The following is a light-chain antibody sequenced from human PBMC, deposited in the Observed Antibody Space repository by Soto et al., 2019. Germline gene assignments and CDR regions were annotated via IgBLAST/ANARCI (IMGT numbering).Light chain of an antibody. CDR3: QQRHMWPIT. J-gene: IGKJ5*01. CDR1: QSIGSW. V-gene: IGKV1-5*01. Sequence: DIQMTQSPSTLSASVGDRVTITCRASQSIGSWLAWYQQKPGKAPKLLIYDASHLESGVPSRFSGSGSGTEFTLTISSLEPEDSAVYYCQQRHMWPITFGQGTRLEIK. CDR2: DAS.